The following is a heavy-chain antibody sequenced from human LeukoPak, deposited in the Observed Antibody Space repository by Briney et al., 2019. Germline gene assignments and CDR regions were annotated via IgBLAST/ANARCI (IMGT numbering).Heavy chain of an antibody. CDR1: AYTFTSYG. V-gene: IGHV1-18*01. D-gene: IGHD3-10*01. CDR3: ATISSSARGDAFDI. CDR2: ISAYNGNT. J-gene: IGHJ3*02. Sequence: ASVKVSCKASAYTFTSYGISWVRQAPGQGLEWMGWISAYNGNTNYAQKLQGRVTMTEDTSTDTAYMELSSLRSEDTAVYYCATISSSARGDAFDIWGQGTMVAVSS.